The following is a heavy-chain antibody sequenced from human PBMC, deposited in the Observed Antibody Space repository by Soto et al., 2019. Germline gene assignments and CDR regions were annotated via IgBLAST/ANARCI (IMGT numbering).Heavy chain of an antibody. CDR1: GFSVTNNY. CDR3: ARGRGSTGYLGREHYFDY. CDR2: IDIGGNT. Sequence: EVQMVESGGGVVQPGGSLRLSCAASGFSVTNNYMNWVRQAPGKGLEWVSIIDIGGNTYYADSVKDRFTISRDDSKNTXXLQMDSVRPEDTAVYFCARGRGSTGYLGREHYFDYWGQGTLVTVSP. V-gene: IGHV3-66*01. J-gene: IGHJ4*02. D-gene: IGHD3-16*01.